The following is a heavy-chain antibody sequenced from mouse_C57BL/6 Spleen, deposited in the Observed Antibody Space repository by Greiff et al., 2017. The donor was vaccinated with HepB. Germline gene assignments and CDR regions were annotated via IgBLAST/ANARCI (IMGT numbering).Heavy chain of an antibody. J-gene: IGHJ3*01. CDR3: ARHGGESNYSAWFAY. D-gene: IGHD2-5*01. V-gene: IGHV5-12*01. Sequence: EVMLVESGGGLVQPGGSLKLSCAASGFTFSDYYMYWVRQTPEKRLEWVAYISNGGGSTYYPDTVKGRFTISRDNAKNTLYLQMSRLKSEDTAMYYCARHGGESNYSAWFAYWGQGTLVTVSA. CDR1: GFTFSDYY. CDR2: ISNGGGST.